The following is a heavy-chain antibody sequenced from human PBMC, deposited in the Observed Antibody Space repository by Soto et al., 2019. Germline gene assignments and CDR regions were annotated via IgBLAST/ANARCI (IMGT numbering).Heavy chain of an antibody. CDR3: AKLRYSYGYSRFHDAFDI. CDR2: ISGSGGST. J-gene: IGHJ3*02. V-gene: IGHV3-23*01. D-gene: IGHD5-18*01. Sequence: GGSLRLSCAASGFTFSSYAMSWVRQAPGKGLEWVSAISGSGGSTYYADSVKGRFTISRDNSKNTPYLQMNSLRAEDTAVYYCAKLRYSYGYSRFHDAFDIWGQGTMVTVSS. CDR1: GFTFSSYA.